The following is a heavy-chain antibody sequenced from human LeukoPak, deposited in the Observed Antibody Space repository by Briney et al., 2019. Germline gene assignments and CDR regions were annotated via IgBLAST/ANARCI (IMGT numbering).Heavy chain of an antibody. J-gene: IGHJ4*02. CDR1: GFTFSSYG. CDR2: ISYDGSNK. V-gene: IGHV3-30*03. CDR3: ATLTGGDY. D-gene: IGHD1-26*01. Sequence: PGGSPRLSCAASGFTFSSYGMHWVSQAPGKGLEWVAVISYDGSNKYYADSVKGRFTISRDNSKNTLYLQMNSLRAEDTAVYYCATLTGGDYWGQGTLVTVSS.